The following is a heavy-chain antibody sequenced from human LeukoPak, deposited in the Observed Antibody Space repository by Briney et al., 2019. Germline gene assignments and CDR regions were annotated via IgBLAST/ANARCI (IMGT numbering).Heavy chain of an antibody. Sequence: PGGSLRLSCAASGFTFSSHGMNWVRQAPGKGLEWVSGIGGSGGFITYYADSVRGRFTVSRDNSKNTLYLQMNSLRADDTAIYYCAKRGVRYYFDYWGQGTLVTVSS. V-gene: IGHV3-23*01. D-gene: IGHD3-3*01. CDR1: GFTFSSHG. CDR2: IGGSGGFIT. CDR3: AKRGVRYYFDY. J-gene: IGHJ4*02.